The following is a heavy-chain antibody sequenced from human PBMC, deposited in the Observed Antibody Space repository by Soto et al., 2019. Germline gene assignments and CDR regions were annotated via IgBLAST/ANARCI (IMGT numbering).Heavy chain of an antibody. Sequence: PSETLSLTCSVSGGSFISYYWSWIRQSPGKGLEWIGYVYYSGSTKYRPSLKSRVTISVDTSKNQFSLKVSSATAADTAVYYCARHSTRNSGLYSLAYGGLGALVTFS. CDR2: VYYSGST. V-gene: IGHV4-59*08. CDR3: ARHSTRNSGLYSLAY. D-gene: IGHD3-16*01. J-gene: IGHJ4*02. CDR1: GGSFISYY.